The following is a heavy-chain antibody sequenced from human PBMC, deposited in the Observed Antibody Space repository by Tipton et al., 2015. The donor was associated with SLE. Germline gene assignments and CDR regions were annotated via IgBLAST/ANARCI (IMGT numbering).Heavy chain of an antibody. J-gene: IGHJ5*02. CDR1: GGSTSSISYY. V-gene: IGHV4-31*03. Sequence: TLSLTCTVSGGSTSSISYYWGWIRQHPGKGLEWIGYIYDNGAAYYNPSLKSRVTISVDTSKNQFSLKLISVTAADTAVYYCARDREQWRVRGTSFDPLGHGTLVSVSS. CDR2: IYDNGAA. D-gene: IGHD1-14*01. CDR3: ARDREQWRVRGTSFDP.